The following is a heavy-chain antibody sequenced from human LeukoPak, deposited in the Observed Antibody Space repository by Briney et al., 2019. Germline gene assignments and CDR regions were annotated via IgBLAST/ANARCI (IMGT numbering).Heavy chain of an antibody. CDR3: ARDLITIFGAGRNNWFDP. Sequence: GASVKVSCKASGYTFTSYDINWVRQATGQGLEWMGWMNPNSGNTGYAQKFQGRVTMTRNTSISTAYMELSSLRSEDTAVYYCARDLITIFGAGRNNWFDPWGQGTLVTVSS. CDR2: MNPNSGNT. D-gene: IGHD3-3*01. CDR1: GYTFTSYD. V-gene: IGHV1-8*01. J-gene: IGHJ5*02.